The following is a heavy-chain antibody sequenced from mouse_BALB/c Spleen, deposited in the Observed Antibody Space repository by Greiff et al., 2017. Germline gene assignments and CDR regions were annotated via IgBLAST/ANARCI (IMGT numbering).Heavy chain of an antibody. Sequence: VKLVESGPGLVAPSQSLSITCTVSGFSLTSYDISWIRQPPGKGLEWLGVIWTGGGTNYNSAFMSRLSISKDNSKSQVFLKMNSLQTDDTAIYYCVRDDGYYGFAYWGQGTLVTVSA. CDR3: VRDDGYYGFAY. CDR2: IWTGGGT. V-gene: IGHV2-9-2*01. D-gene: IGHD2-3*01. J-gene: IGHJ3*01. CDR1: GFSLTSYD.